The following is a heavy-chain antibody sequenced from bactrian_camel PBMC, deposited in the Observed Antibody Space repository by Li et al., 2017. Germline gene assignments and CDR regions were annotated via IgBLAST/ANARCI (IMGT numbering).Heavy chain of an antibody. V-gene: IGHV3S6*01. CDR2: IYTGYNYT. D-gene: IGHD3*01. J-gene: IGHJ6*01. Sequence: QLVESGGDSAQAGGSLSLSCRVSGIYYSYYCVGWFRQPPGKEREGVAEIYTGYNYTYYDNSVKGRFTISQDNAKGTIVLLMNNLEPEDTAMYYCAFVGDTATHPPCGRRTSILGARGPRSPSP. CDR3: AFVGDTATHPPCGRRTSIL. CDR1: GIYYSYYC.